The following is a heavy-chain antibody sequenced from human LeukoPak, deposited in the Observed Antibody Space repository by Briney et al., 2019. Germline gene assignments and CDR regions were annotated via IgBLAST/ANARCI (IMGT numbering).Heavy chain of an antibody. J-gene: IGHJ4*02. Sequence: PGRSLRLSCAASGFTFDDYAMHWVRQAPGKGLEWVSGISWNSGSIGYADSVKGRFTISRDNAKNSLYLQMNSLRAEDTALYYCAKDAEWTGYYFDYWGQGALVTVSS. CDR1: GFTFDDYA. D-gene: IGHD3/OR15-3a*01. V-gene: IGHV3-9*01. CDR3: AKDAEWTGYYFDY. CDR2: ISWNSGSI.